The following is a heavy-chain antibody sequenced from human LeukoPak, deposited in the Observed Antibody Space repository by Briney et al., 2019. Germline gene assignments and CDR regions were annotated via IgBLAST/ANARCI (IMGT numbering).Heavy chain of an antibody. D-gene: IGHD2-8*01. Sequence: GESLKISCKGSGYSFTSYWIGWVRQMPGKGLEWMGIIYPGDSGTRYSPSFQGQVIISADKSISTAYLQWSSLKASDTAMYYCARHQAYCTDGVCSYYMDVWGKGTTVTVSS. V-gene: IGHV5-51*01. CDR1: GYSFTSYW. J-gene: IGHJ6*03. CDR2: IYPGDSGT. CDR3: ARHQAYCTDGVCSYYMDV.